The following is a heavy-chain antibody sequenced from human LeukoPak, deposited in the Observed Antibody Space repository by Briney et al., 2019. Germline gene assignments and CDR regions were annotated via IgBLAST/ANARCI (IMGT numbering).Heavy chain of an antibody. J-gene: IGHJ4*02. Sequence: SETLSLTCTVSGGSMNNYYWSWIRQPPGKGLEWLGYIHYSGITNYNPSLKSRVTVSVDTSKNQFSLNLTSVTAADTAVYYCARDSSYCDSSSCWGPDVQLVPGYFFDTWGQGSLVTVSS. CDR2: IHYSGIT. D-gene: IGHD6-6*01. CDR3: ARDSSYCDSSSCWGPDVQLVPGYFFDT. V-gene: IGHV4-59*01. CDR1: GGSMNNYY.